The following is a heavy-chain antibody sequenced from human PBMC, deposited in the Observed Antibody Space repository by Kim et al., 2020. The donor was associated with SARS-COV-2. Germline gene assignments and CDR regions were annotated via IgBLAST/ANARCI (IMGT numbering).Heavy chain of an antibody. V-gene: IGHV1-8*01. J-gene: IGHJ1*01. CDR2: MNPHSRNT. D-gene: IGHD6-19*01. CDR3: ARAARPVAVAGGYRGAEYFQH. Sequence: ASVKVSCKASGYTFTSYDINWVRQATGQGLEWMGWMNPHSRNTGYAQKFQGRVTMTRNTSISTAYMELSSLRSEDTAVYYCARAARPVAVAGGYRGAEYFQHWGQGTLVTVSS. CDR1: GYTFTSYD.